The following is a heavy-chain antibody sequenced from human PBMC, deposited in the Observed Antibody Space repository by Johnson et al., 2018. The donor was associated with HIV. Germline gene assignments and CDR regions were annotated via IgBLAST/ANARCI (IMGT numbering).Heavy chain of an antibody. J-gene: IGHJ3*02. CDR2: MWYDGSNK. CDR1: GFTFSTYA. V-gene: IGHV3-33*08. CDR3: ARDRSRHITMLLPDYGAFDI. Sequence: QVQLVESGGGVVQPGRSLRLSCTASGFTFSTYAMHWVRRAPGKGLEWVAVMWYDGSNKYYADSVKGRFTISRDNSKNTLYLQMNSLRAEDTAVYYCARDRSRHITMLLPDYGAFDIWGQGTMVTVSS. D-gene: IGHD3-10*01.